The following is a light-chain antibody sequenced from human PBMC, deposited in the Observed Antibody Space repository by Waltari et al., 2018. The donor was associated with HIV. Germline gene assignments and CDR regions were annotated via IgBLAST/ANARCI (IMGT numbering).Light chain of an antibody. CDR1: TIGSKS. V-gene: IGLV3-21*02. CDR3: QVWDSSSDQYV. Sequence: SYVLTQPPSVSVAPGQTARITCGGNTIGSKSVQWYQQKAGQDTVLVVYDDSDRPSGIPERFSGSNSGNTATLTISRVEAGDEADYYCQVWDSSSDQYVFGTGTMVTVL. CDR2: DDS. J-gene: IGLJ1*01.